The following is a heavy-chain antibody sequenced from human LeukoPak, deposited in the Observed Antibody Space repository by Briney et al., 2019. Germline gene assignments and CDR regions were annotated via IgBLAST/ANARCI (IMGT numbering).Heavy chain of an antibody. CDR3: AKDRVTAAGYYFDY. Sequence: PGGSLRLSCAASGFTFSNYGMHWVRQAPGKGLQWVSVISFDGSAKYYADSVKGRFTMSRDNSKNTLYLQMISPRAEDTAVYHCAKDRVTAAGYYFDYWGQGTLVTVSS. D-gene: IGHD6-13*01. V-gene: IGHV3-30*18. CDR1: GFTFSNYG. CDR2: ISFDGSAK. J-gene: IGHJ4*02.